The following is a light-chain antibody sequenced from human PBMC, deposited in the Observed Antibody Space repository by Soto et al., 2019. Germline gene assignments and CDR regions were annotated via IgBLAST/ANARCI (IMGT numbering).Light chain of an antibody. CDR3: GSHAGSNNPFV. Sequence: QSVLTQPPSASGSPGQSVTISCTGTSGDVGGYNYVSWYQQHPGKAPKLMIYDVNKRPSGVPDRFSGSKSGNTASLTVSGLQAEDEADYYCGSHAGSNNPFVFGTGTKAPS. CDR1: SGDVGGYNY. V-gene: IGLV2-8*01. CDR2: DVN. J-gene: IGLJ1*01.